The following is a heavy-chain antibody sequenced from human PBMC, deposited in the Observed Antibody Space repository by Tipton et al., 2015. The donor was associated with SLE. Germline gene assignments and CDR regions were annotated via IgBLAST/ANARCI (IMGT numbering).Heavy chain of an antibody. D-gene: IGHD6-13*01. CDR2: IRYDGSNK. CDR3: APLGAAAGGGFDY. Sequence: GSLRLSCAASGFTFSSYGMHWVRQAPGKGLEWVAFIRYDGSNKYYADSVKGRFTISRDNSKNTLYLQMNSLRAEDTAVYYCAPLGAAAGGGFDYWGQGTLVTVSS. CDR1: GFTFSSYG. V-gene: IGHV3-30*02. J-gene: IGHJ4*02.